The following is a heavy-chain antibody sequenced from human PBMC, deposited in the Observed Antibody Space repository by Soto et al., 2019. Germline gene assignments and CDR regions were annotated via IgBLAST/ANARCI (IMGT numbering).Heavy chain of an antibody. D-gene: IGHD1-26*01. J-gene: IGHJ4*02. CDR1: GGSFSGYY. Sequence: PSETLSLTCAVYGGSFSGYYWSWIRKPPGKGLEWIGEINHSGSTNYNPSLKSRVTISVDTSKNQFSLKLSSVTAADTAVYYCARTWAPLVGAPFDYWGQGTLVTVSS. V-gene: IGHV4-34*01. CDR3: ARTWAPLVGAPFDY. CDR2: INHSGST.